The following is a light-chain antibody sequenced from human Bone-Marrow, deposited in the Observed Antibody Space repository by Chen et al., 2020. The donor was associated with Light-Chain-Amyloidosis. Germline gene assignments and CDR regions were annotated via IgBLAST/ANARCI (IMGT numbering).Light chain of an antibody. CDR3: QVWDRSSDRPV. J-gene: IGLJ3*02. V-gene: IGLV3-21*02. CDR2: DDS. Sequence: SYVLTQPSSVSVAPGQTATIACGGKNIGSTSVHWYQQTPGQAPLLVVYDDSDRLSGIPERLSGSNSGNTDTLTISRVEAGDEADYYCQVWDRSSDRPVFGGGTKLTVL. CDR1: NIGSTS.